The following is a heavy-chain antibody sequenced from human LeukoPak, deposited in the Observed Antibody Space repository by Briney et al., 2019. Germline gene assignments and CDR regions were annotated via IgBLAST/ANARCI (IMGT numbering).Heavy chain of an antibody. CDR1: GGSISSGGYS. V-gene: IGHV4-30-2*01. D-gene: IGHD4-17*01. J-gene: IGHJ5*02. Sequence: SQTLSLTCAVSGGSISSGGYSWSWIRQPPGKGLEWIGYIYRSGSTYYNPSLKSRVTISVDRSKNQFSLKLSSVTAADTAVYYCARVYYRDYVRTWWFDPWGQGTLVTVSS. CDR2: IYRSGST. CDR3: ARVYYRDYVRTWWFDP.